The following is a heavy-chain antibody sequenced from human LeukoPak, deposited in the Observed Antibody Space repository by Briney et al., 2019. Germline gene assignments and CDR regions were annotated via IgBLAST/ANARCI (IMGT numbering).Heavy chain of an antibody. J-gene: IGHJ1*01. Sequence: GGSLILSCAASGFTFSEYNMHWVRQAPGKGLEYVSAISTNWGTTHNAHSVNGGFTISRDDSKSTLDLQMGSLRPEDLAVYYCARGFRFFGSGIDFWGQGTLVSV. CDR3: ARGFRFFGSGIDF. CDR1: GFTFSEYN. CDR2: ISTNWGTT. D-gene: IGHD3-10*01. V-gene: IGHV3-64*01.